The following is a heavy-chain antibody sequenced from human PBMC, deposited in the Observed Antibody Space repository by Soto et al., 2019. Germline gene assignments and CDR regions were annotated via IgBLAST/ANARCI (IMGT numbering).Heavy chain of an antibody. CDR1: GFSLITSGMC. J-gene: IGHJ4*02. Sequence: SGPTLVNPTQTLTLTCTFSGFSLITSGMCVSWIRQPPGKVLEWLALVDWDDDKSYSTSLKTRLTISKDTSKNQVVLTMTNMDPMDSATYYCARGYTRSLFYFDYWGQGTLVTVSS. V-gene: IGHV2-70*01. D-gene: IGHD2-2*02. CDR2: VDWDDDK. CDR3: ARGYTRSLFYFDY.